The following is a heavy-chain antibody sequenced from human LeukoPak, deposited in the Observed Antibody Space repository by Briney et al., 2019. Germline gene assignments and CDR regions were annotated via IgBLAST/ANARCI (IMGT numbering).Heavy chain of an antibody. D-gene: IGHD6-13*01. CDR1: GGSFSGYY. CDR3: ARAGIAAALPVWFDP. V-gene: IGHV4-34*01. CDR2: INHSGST. J-gene: IGHJ5*02. Sequence: SETLSLTCAVYGGSFSGYYWSWIRQPPGKGLEWIGEINHSGSTNYNPSLKSRVTISVDTSKNQFSLKLSSVTAADTAVYYCARAGIAAALPVWFDPWGQGTLVTVSS.